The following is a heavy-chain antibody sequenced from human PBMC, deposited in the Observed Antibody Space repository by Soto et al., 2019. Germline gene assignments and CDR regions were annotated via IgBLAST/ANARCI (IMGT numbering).Heavy chain of an antibody. CDR3: ARVVAYCDDSSGSHGAFHI. J-gene: IGHJ3*02. CDR1: GYTFTSYG. D-gene: IGHD3-22*01. CDR2: ISAYNGNT. V-gene: IGHV1-18*01. Sequence: GASVKVSCKASGYTFTSYGISWVRQAPGQGLEWMGWISAYNGNTNYAQKLQGRVTMTTDTSTSTAYMELRSLRSDDTAVYYCARVVAYCDDSSGSHGAFHIWGQGTMVTVSS.